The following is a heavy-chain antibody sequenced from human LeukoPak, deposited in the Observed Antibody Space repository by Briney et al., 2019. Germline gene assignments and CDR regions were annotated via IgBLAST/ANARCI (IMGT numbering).Heavy chain of an antibody. CDR3: ARDGYGSGSRLNYYYYYYMDV. D-gene: IGHD3-10*01. J-gene: IGHJ6*03. V-gene: IGHV3-21*01. CDR2: ISSSSSYI. CDR1: GFTFSSYS. Sequence: GGSLRLSCAASGFTFSSYSMNWVRQAPGKGLEWVSSISSSSSYIYYADSVKGRFTISRDNAKNSLYLQMNSLRAEDTAVYYCARDGYGSGSRLNYYYYYYMDVWGKGTPVTVSS.